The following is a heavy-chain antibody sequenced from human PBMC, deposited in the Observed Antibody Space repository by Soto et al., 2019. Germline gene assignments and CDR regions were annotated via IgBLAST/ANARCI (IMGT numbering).Heavy chain of an antibody. CDR2: FDPEDGET. Sequence: ASVKVSCKASGYTLTELSMHWVRQAPGKGLEWMGGFDPEDGETIYAQKFQGRVTMTEDTSTDTAYMELSSLRSEDTAVYYCATSSTVTTRWDYYYYYGMDVWGQGTTVTVSS. CDR3: ATSSTVTTRWDYYYYYGMDV. J-gene: IGHJ6*02. CDR1: GYTLTELS. D-gene: IGHD4-4*01. V-gene: IGHV1-24*01.